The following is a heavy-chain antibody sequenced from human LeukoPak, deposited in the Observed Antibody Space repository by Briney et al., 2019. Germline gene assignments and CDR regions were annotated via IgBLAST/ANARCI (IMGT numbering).Heavy chain of an antibody. Sequence: ASVKVSCKVSGYTLTELSMHWVRQAPGKGLEWMGGFDPEDGETIYAQKFQGRVTMTEDTSTDTAYMELSSLRSEDTAVYYCATRRFLEWSFDYWGRGTLVTVSS. CDR2: FDPEDGET. CDR3: ATRRFLEWSFDY. J-gene: IGHJ4*02. V-gene: IGHV1-24*01. CDR1: GYTLTELS. D-gene: IGHD3-3*01.